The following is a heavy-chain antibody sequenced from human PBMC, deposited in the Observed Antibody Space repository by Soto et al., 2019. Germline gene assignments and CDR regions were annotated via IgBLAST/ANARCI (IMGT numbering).Heavy chain of an antibody. Sequence: QVQLVESGGSVVQPGRSLRLSCAASGVTFSSYGMHWVRQAPGKGLEWVAVISYDGSNKYYGDSVKGRFTISRDNSKNTVYLQMNSLRAEDTAVYYCAKARRWQRPGAREIDYWGQGTLVTVSS. D-gene: IGHD6-13*01. CDR2: ISYDGSNK. J-gene: IGHJ4*02. CDR1: GVTFSSYG. CDR3: AKARRWQRPGAREIDY. V-gene: IGHV3-30*18.